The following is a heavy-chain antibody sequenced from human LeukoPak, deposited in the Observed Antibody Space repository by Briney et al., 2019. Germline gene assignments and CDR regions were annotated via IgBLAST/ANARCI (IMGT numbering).Heavy chain of an antibody. D-gene: IGHD6-6*01. V-gene: IGHV3-23*01. CDR2: ISSGGGSI. J-gene: IGHJ5*02. CDR1: EFTFSNYA. CDR3: ATVAGSSLSRNYFDP. Sequence: SGGSLRLSCAASEFTFSNYAMNWVRQAPGKRPEWVSGISSGGGSIYYADSVKGRFTISRDNSRNTLYLQMNSLRAEDTAVYYCATVAGSSLSRNYFDPWGQGTLVTVSS.